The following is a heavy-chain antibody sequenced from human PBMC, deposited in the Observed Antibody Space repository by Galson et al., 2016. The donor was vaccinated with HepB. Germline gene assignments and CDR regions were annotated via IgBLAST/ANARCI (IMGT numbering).Heavy chain of an antibody. CDR3: ARDRGNRGAVADQGFRH. J-gene: IGHJ4*02. CDR2: ISYDGSIK. V-gene: IGHV3-30*04. CDR1: GFTFSSYP. D-gene: IGHD6-19*01. Sequence: SLRLSCAASGFTFSSYPMQWVRQAPGKGLEWVAVISYDGSIKYYADSVKGRFTISRDNSKNTLYLLMNSLRAEDTAVYYCARDRGNRGAVADQGFRHWGQGTLVTVSS.